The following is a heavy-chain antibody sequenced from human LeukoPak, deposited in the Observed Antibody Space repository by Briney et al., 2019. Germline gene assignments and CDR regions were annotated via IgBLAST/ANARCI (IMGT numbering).Heavy chain of an antibody. J-gene: IGHJ5*02. CDR1: GYTFTSYG. CDR3: ARAKYDSSGYYWFDP. V-gene: IGHV1-18*01. CDR2: ISAYNGYT. D-gene: IGHD3-22*01. Sequence: GASVKVSCKASGYTFTSYGISWVRQAPGQGLEWMGWISAYNGYTKYAEKFQGRVTMTTDTSTSTAYMELRSLRSDDTAVYYCARAKYDSSGYYWFDPWGQGTLVTVSS.